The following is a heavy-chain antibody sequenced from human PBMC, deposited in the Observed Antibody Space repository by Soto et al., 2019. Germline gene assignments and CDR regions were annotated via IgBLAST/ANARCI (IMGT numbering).Heavy chain of an antibody. CDR3: ARDSGNLGNWAYFFDY. D-gene: IGHD7-27*01. Sequence: QGQLVQSGAEVKKPGASVKVSCKASGYTFTSFGISWVRQAPGQGLEWMGWISAYNGNTNYAQKVQGRVTMTTDTSKSTAYMELRSLRSDDTAVYYCARDSGNLGNWAYFFDYWGQGTLVTVSS. V-gene: IGHV1-18*01. CDR1: GYTFTSFG. CDR2: ISAYNGNT. J-gene: IGHJ4*02.